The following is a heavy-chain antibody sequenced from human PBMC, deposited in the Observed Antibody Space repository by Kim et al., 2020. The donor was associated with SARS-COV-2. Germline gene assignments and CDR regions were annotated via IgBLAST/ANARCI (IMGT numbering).Heavy chain of an antibody. Sequence: GGSLRLSCAASGFTFTNYGIHWVRQAPGKGLEWVASLLHDGTNKYYAESVKGRFTISKDNSKNTLYLQMNSLRGEDTAVYYCAKQGYETSVVTSYLDHWGQGTLVAVSS. CDR1: GFTFTNYG. CDR3: AKQGYETSVVTSYLDH. D-gene: IGHD3-16*02. CDR2: LLHDGTNK. J-gene: IGHJ4*02. V-gene: IGHV3-30*18.